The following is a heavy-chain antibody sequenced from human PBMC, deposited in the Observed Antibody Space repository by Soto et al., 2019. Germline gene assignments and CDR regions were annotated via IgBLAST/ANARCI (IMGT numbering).Heavy chain of an antibody. CDR3: ARGGGTLDF. J-gene: IGHJ4*02. Sequence: QVQLVQSGAEVKNSGAAVKVSCEAYGYTFINYAMYWVRQAPGQGLEWMGMINPRDGTTLYAQNFRGRVTMTRDTSTSTVYMDLSSLRSEDTAVYYCARGGGTLDFWGQGTLVSVSS. V-gene: IGHV1-46*01. CDR1: GYTFINYA. CDR2: INPRDGTT.